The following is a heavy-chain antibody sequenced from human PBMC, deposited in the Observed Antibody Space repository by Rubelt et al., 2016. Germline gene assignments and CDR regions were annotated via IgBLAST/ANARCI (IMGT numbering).Heavy chain of an antibody. V-gene: IGHV3-30-3*01. D-gene: IGHD6-13*01. Sequence: SLRLSCAASGFTFSDSTMHWVRQASGKGLEWVVFIRFDGSNQHYADSVKGRFTISRDNSKNSLYLQMNSLRAEDTAVFYCARDRYSSLGYIDYWGQGTLVTVSS. CDR2: IRFDGSNQ. CDR1: GFTFSDST. J-gene: IGHJ4*02. CDR3: ARDRYSSLGYIDY.